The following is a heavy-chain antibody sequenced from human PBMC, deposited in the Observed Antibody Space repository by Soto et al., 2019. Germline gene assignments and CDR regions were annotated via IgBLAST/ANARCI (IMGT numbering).Heavy chain of an antibody. D-gene: IGHD5-12*01. V-gene: IGHV3-30*18. Sequence: GGSLRLSCAASGFTFSSYGMHWVRQAPGKGLEWVTVISYDGSDKYYVDSVKGRFTISRDNSKNTLYLQMNSLRAEDTAVYYCAKDFGLNIVATIFDYWGQGTLVTVSS. CDR3: AKDFGLNIVATIFDY. CDR1: GFTFSSYG. CDR2: ISYDGSDK. J-gene: IGHJ4*02.